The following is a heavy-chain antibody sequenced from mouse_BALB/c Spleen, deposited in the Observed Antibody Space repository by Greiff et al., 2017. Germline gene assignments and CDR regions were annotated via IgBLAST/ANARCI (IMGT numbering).Heavy chain of an antibody. V-gene: IGHV2-2*02. Sequence: QVQLKESGPGLVQPSQSLSITCTVSGFSLTSYGVHWVRQSPGKGLEWLGVIWSGGSTDYNAAFISRLSISKDNSKSQVFFKMNSLQANDTAIYYCARRGDGYYGYAIDYWGQGTSVTVSS. CDR2: IWSGGST. CDR1: GFSLTSYG. CDR3: ARRGDGYYGYAIDY. D-gene: IGHD2-3*01. J-gene: IGHJ4*01.